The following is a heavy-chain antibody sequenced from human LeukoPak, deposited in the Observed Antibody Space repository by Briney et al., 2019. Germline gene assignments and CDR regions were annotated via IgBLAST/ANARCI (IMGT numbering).Heavy chain of an antibody. Sequence: SETLSLTCTVSGGSISSYYWSWIRQPPGKGLEWIGYIYYSGRTNYNPSLRSRVSISVDTSKNQFSLNLSSVTAADTAVYYCARHFPYDTNGFQDAFDIWGQGTMVTVSS. CDR3: ARHFPYDTNGFQDAFDI. CDR1: GGSISSYY. V-gene: IGHV4-59*08. D-gene: IGHD3-22*01. CDR2: IYYSGRT. J-gene: IGHJ3*02.